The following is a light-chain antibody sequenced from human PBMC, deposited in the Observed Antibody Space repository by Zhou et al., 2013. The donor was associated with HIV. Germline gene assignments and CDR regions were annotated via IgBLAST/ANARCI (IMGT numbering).Light chain of an antibody. CDR1: RSVSNY. V-gene: IGKV3-20*01. CDR3: QQYGSSPPYT. Sequence: EIVLTQSPATLSLSPGRRATLSCRASRSVSNYLAWYQQKPGQAPRLLIYDASTRATGIPDRFSGSGSGTDFTLTISRLEPEDFAVYYCQQYGSSPPYTFGQGTKLEIK. J-gene: IGKJ2*01. CDR2: DAS.